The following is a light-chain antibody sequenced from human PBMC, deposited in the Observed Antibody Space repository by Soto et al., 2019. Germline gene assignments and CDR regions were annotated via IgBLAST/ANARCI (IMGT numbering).Light chain of an antibody. CDR1: QSINNY. V-gene: IGKV1-39*01. CDR2: AAS. J-gene: IGKJ2*01. Sequence: DIQMTQSPSSLSASVGDRVTLTCRASQSINNYLHWYQQKPGQSPKLLIYAASSMHRGVPSKFSGSGSGTDVNLTIISLQPEDLANYFCKQSDSPSPYPFGQGTKLDLK. CDR3: KQSDSPSPYP.